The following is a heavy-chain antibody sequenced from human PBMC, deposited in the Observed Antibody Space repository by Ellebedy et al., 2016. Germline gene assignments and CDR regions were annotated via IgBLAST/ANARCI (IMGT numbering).Heavy chain of an antibody. D-gene: IGHD4-17*01. CDR2: ISAGGDIT. CDR3: YYGHYSAS. J-gene: IGHJ4*02. V-gene: IGHV3-23*01. CDR1: GFTVRNFF. Sequence: GESLKISXVASGFTVRNFFMSWVRQAPGGGLEWVSTISAGGDITFSADSVKGRFTISRDNSRDTLYLQMNSLRAEDTAVYYCYYGHYSASWGQGTLVTVSS.